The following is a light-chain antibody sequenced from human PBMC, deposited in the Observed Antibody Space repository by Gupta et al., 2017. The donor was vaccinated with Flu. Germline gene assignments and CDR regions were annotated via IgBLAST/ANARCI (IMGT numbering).Light chain of an antibody. J-gene: IGLJ2*01. CDR2: EVS. CDR3: ISYTRSITLI. Sequence: SSDVGAYNYVAWYQQQPGKAPKLIISEVSNRPSGVSYRFSGSKSGNTASLTISGLQPEDEADYYCISYTRSITLIFGGGTKLTVL. CDR1: SSDVGAYNY. V-gene: IGLV2-14*01.